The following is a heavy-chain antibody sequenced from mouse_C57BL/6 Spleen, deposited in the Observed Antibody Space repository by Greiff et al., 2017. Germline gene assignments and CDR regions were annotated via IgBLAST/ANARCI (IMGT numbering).Heavy chain of an antibody. CDR2: IFPGSGST. J-gene: IGHJ2*01. CDR1: GYTFTDYY. CDR3: ARSVIYDGYLYYFDY. V-gene: IGHV1-75*01. D-gene: IGHD2-3*01. Sequence: QVQLQQSGPELVKPGASVKISCKASGYTFTDYYINWVKQRPGQGLEWIGWIFPGSGSTYYNEKFKGKATLTVDKSSSTAYMLLSSLTSEDSAVYFCARSVIYDGYLYYFDYWGQGTTLTVSS.